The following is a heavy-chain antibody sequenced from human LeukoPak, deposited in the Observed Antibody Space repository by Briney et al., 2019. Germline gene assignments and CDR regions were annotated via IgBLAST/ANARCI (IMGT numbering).Heavy chain of an antibody. Sequence: GGSLRLSCAVSGFTFNNYGMSWVRQAPGKGLEWVSAISGSGGSTYYADSVKGRFTISRDNSKNTLYLQMNSLRAEDTAVYYCAKAGAYDILTGYYSDYWGQGTLVTVSS. J-gene: IGHJ4*02. CDR1: GFTFNNYG. V-gene: IGHV3-23*01. CDR2: ISGSGGST. CDR3: AKAGAYDILTGYYSDY. D-gene: IGHD3-9*01.